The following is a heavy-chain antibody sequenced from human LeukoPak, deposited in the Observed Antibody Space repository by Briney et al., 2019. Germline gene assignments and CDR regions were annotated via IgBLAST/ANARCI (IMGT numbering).Heavy chain of an antibody. CDR3: ARDKHYYDSSGYCDY. Sequence: KFQGRVTITRDTSASTAYMELSSLRSEDTAVYYCARDKHYYDSSGYCDYWGQGTLVTVSS. D-gene: IGHD3-22*01. V-gene: IGHV1-3*01. J-gene: IGHJ4*02.